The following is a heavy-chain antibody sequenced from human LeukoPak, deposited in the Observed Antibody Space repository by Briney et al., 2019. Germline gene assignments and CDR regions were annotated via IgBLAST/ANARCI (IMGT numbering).Heavy chain of an antibody. J-gene: IGHJ4*02. V-gene: IGHV4-4*07. CDR3: ARVESSSWYYFDY. CDR1: GGSISSYY. CDR2: FSTTGIT. Sequence: SETLSLTCSVSGGSISSYYRNWIRQPAGKGLEWIGRFSTTGITNYYPSLKSRVTMSVDTSKNQFSLNLSSVTAADTAVYYCARVESSSWYYFDYWGQGTLVTVSS. D-gene: IGHD6-13*01.